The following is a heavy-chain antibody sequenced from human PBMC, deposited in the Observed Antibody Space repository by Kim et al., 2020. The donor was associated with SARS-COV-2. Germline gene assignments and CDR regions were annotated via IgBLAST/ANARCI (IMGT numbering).Heavy chain of an antibody. V-gene: IGHV3-21*01. D-gene: IGHD3-10*01. J-gene: IGHJ4*02. CDR3: ARDLSRNRNYFDY. Sequence: YADSGKARCPISRENAKNSLYLQMNSLRAEDTAVYYCARDLSRNRNYFDYWGQGTLVTVSS.